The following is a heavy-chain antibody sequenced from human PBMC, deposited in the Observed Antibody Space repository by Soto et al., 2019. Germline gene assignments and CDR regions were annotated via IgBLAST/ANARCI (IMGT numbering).Heavy chain of an antibody. V-gene: IGHV4-59*01. CDR3: GSYNSYDIDY. Sequence: AETLSLTCTVSGTSISSYYWSWIRQPPGKGLEWIANIHYSGSTNYNPSLASRGTLSLSTSNNQFSLMITSVTAADRAMYFCGSYNSYDIDYWGRGTLVTVSS. J-gene: IGHJ4*02. D-gene: IGHD1-1*01. CDR1: GTSISSYY. CDR2: IHYSGST.